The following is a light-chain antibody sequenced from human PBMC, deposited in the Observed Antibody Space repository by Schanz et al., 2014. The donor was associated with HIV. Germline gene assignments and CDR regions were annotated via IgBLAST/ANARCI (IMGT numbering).Light chain of an antibody. CDR1: SSNIGSNT. CDR3: AAWDDSLNGVV. Sequence: QSVLTQPPSASGTPGQRVTISCSGSSSNIGSNTVNWYQQLPGTAPKLLIYSNNQRPSGVPDRFSGSKSGTSASLAISGLQSADEAEYYCAAWDDSLNGVVFGGGTKLTV. V-gene: IGLV1-44*01. J-gene: IGLJ2*01. CDR2: SNN.